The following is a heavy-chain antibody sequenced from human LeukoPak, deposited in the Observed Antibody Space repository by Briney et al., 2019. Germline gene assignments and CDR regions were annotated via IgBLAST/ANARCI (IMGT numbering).Heavy chain of an antibody. CDR1: GFTFSGYW. CDR2: IKQDGSEK. Sequence: PGGSLRLSCAASGFTFSGYWMSWVRQAPGKGLEWVANIKQDGSEKYYVDSVKGRFTISRDNAKNSLYLQMNSLRAEDTAVYYCARDRSRYCTGGVCWFDPWGQGTLVTVSS. V-gene: IGHV3-7*01. J-gene: IGHJ5*02. CDR3: ARDRSRYCTGGVCWFDP. D-gene: IGHD2-8*02.